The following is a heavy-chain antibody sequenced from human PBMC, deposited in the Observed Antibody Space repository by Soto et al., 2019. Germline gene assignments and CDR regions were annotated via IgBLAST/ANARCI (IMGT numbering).Heavy chain of an antibody. CDR1: GFTFSSYA. Sequence: GGSLRLSCAASGFTFSSYAMHWARQAPGKGLEWVAVISYDGSNKYYADSVKGRFTISRDNSKNTLYLQMNSLRAEDTAVYYCARDPTTVTTYYFDYWGQGTLVTVSS. CDR2: ISYDGSNK. CDR3: ARDPTTVTTYYFDY. V-gene: IGHV3-30-3*01. J-gene: IGHJ4*02. D-gene: IGHD4-17*01.